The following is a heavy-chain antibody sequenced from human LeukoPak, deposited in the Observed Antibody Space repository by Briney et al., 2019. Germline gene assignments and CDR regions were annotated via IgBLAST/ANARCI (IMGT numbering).Heavy chain of an antibody. CDR1: GDSISSYY. Sequence: SETLSLTCTVSGDSISSYYWSWIRQPAGKGLEWIGRIYTSGSTNYNPSLKSRVTMSVDTSKNQFSLKLSSVTAADTAVYYCARDIVVVVAAYPEYYFDYWGQGTLVTVSS. V-gene: IGHV4-4*07. CDR3: ARDIVVVVAAYPEYYFDY. CDR2: IYTSGST. J-gene: IGHJ4*02. D-gene: IGHD2-15*01.